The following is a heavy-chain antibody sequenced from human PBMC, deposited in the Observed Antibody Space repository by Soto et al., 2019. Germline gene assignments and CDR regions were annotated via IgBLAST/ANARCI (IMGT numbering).Heavy chain of an antibody. CDR3: ARGDRTYYVFWSGYYLGGINYYYYGMDV. CDR2: INPSGGST. J-gene: IGHJ6*04. D-gene: IGHD3-3*01. Sequence: WASVKVSCKASGGTFSSYAISWVRQAPGQGLEWMGIINPSGGSTSYAQKFQGRVTMTRDTSTSTVYMELSSLRSEDTAVYYCARGDRTYYVFWSGYYLGGINYYYYGMDVGGKGTRVTVSS. CDR1: GGTFSSYA. V-gene: IGHV1-46*01.